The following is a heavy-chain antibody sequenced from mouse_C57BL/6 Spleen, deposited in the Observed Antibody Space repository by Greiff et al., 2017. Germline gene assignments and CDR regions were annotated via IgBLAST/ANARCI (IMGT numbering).Heavy chain of an antibody. J-gene: IGHJ4*01. CDR2: ISDGGSYT. CDR1: GFTFSSYA. D-gene: IGHD1-1*01. CDR3: APYGSSYVDYYYAMDY. Sequence: EVQVVESGGGLVKPGGSLKLSCAASGFTFSSYAMSWVRQTPEKRLEWVATISDGGSYTYYPDNVKGRFTISRDNAKNNLYLQMSHLKSEDTAMYYCAPYGSSYVDYYYAMDYWGQGTSVTVSS. V-gene: IGHV5-4*01.